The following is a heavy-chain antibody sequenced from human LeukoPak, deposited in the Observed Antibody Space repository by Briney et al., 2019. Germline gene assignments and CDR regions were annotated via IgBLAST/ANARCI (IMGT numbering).Heavy chain of an antibody. J-gene: IGHJ4*02. CDR2: IRSKAYGGTT. CDR1: GFTFGDYA. V-gene: IGHV3-49*04. D-gene: IGHD4-11*01. Sequence: QPGRSLRLSCTASGFTFGDYAMSWVRQAPGKGLEWVGFIRSKAYGGTTEYAASVKGRFTISRDDSKSIAYLQMNSLKTEDTAVYYCTRDRATVTPGGAYYFDYWGQGTLVTVSS. CDR3: TRDRATVTPGGAYYFDY.